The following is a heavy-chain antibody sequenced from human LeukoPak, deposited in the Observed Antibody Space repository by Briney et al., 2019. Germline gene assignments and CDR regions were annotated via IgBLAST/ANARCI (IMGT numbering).Heavy chain of an antibody. D-gene: IGHD4-11*01. J-gene: IGHJ3*02. CDR1: GFTFSSYR. Sequence: GGALRLSCAASGFTFSSYRMNWVRQAPGKGLEWVSSISSSSSYIYSADSVKGRFTISRDSAKNSLYLQMNSLRAEDTAVYYCAREDDYQAFDIWGQGTMVTVSS. CDR3: AREDDYQAFDI. CDR2: ISSSSSYI. V-gene: IGHV3-21*01.